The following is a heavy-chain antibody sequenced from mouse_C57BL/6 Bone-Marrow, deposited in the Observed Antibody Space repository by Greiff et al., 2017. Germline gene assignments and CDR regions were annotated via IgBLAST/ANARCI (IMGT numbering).Heavy chain of an antibody. V-gene: IGHV1-19*01. CDR3: ARRLDGYYPPWFAY. CDR2: INPYNGGT. D-gene: IGHD2-3*01. Sequence: DVQLVESGPVLVKPGASVKMSCKASGYTFTDYYMNWVKQSHGKSLEWIGVINPYNGGTSYNQKFKGKATLTVDKSSSTAYMELNSLTSEDSAVYYCARRLDGYYPPWFAYWGQGTLVTVSA. J-gene: IGHJ3*01. CDR1: GYTFTDYY.